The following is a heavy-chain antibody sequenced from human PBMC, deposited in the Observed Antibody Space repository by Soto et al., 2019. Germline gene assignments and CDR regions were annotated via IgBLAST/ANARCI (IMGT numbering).Heavy chain of an antibody. J-gene: IGHJ6*02. Sequence: ASVKVSCKASGGSFSTYAISWVRQAPGQGLEWMGGIIPLFGTANYAQKFQGRVTITADESTSTAYMELRSLRSEDTAMFYCARDNNWNSIYSGMDGCAQCNTVTVS. D-gene: IGHD1-7*01. V-gene: IGHV1-69*13. CDR2: IIPLFGTA. CDR3: ARDNNWNSIYSGMDG. CDR1: GGSFSTYA.